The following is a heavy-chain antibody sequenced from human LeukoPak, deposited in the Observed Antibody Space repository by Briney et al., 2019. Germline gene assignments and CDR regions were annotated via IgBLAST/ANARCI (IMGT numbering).Heavy chain of an antibody. J-gene: IGHJ6*03. D-gene: IGHD6-19*01. V-gene: IGHV3-7*01. CDR3: ARDTKEQWLETRRYYYYYMDV. CDR1: GFTFSSYW. Sequence: GGSLRLSCAASGFTFSSYWMSWVRQAPGKGLEWVANIKQDGSEKYYVDSVKGRFTISRDNAKNSPYLQMNSLRAEDTAVYYCARDTKEQWLETRRYYYYYMDVWGKGTTVTVSS. CDR2: IKQDGSEK.